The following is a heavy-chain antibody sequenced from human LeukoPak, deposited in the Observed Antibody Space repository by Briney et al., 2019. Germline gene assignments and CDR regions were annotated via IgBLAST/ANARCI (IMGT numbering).Heavy chain of an antibody. J-gene: IGHJ5*02. Sequence: GGSLRLSCAASGFTFSSYAMSWVRQAPGKGLEWVSAISGSGGSTYYADSVKGRFTISRDNSKNTLYLQMNSLRAEDTAVNYCAKGVGYSSSWYDWFDPWGQGTLVTVSS. D-gene: IGHD6-13*01. CDR1: GFTFSSYA. CDR3: AKGVGYSSSWYDWFDP. V-gene: IGHV3-23*01. CDR2: ISGSGGST.